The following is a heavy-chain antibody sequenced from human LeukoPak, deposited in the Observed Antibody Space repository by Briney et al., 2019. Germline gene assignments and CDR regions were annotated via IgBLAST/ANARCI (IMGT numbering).Heavy chain of an antibody. CDR3: ARSLRKNAFDI. CDR1: GGSISSHY. D-gene: IGHD1-14*01. Sequence: PSETLSLTCTVSGGSISSHYWSWIRQPPGKGLEWIGYIYYSGSTNYNPSLKSRVTISVDTSKNQFSLKLSSVTAADTAVYYCARSLRKNAFDIWGQGTMVTVSS. CDR2: IYYSGST. J-gene: IGHJ3*02. V-gene: IGHV4-59*11.